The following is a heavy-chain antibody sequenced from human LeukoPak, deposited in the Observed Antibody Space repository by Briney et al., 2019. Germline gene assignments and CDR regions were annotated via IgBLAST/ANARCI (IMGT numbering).Heavy chain of an antibody. CDR3: AREARIAAAGPPDWFDP. Sequence: GASVKVSCKASGGTFISYAISWVRQAPGQGLEWMGGIIPIFGTANYAQKFQGRVTITADESTSTAYMELSSLRSEDTAVYYCAREARIAAAGPPDWFDPWGQGTLVTVSS. CDR1: GGTFISYA. V-gene: IGHV1-69*13. J-gene: IGHJ5*02. CDR2: IIPIFGTA. D-gene: IGHD6-13*01.